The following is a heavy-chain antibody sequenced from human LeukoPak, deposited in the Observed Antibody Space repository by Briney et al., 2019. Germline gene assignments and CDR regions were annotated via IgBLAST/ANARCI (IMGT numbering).Heavy chain of an antibody. CDR3: ARRHDYGDFPNWFDP. Sequence: SETLSLTCTVSGGSISSYYWSWIRQPPGKGLGWIGYIYYSGSTNYNPSLKSRVTISVDTSKNQFSLKLSSVTAADTAVYYCARRHDYGDFPNWFDPWGQGTLVTVSS. J-gene: IGHJ5*02. D-gene: IGHD4-17*01. CDR2: IYYSGST. V-gene: IGHV4-59*08. CDR1: GGSISSYY.